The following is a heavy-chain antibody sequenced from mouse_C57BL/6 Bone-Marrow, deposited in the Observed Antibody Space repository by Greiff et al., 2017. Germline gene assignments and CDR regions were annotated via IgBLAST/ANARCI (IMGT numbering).Heavy chain of an antibody. CDR2: FNPSNGGT. CDR1: GYTFTSYC. D-gene: IGHD1-3*01. CDR3: TSYNNGDY. Sequence: QVQLQQPGTELVKPGASVKLSCKASGYTFTSYCMHWVKQRPGQGLEWIGNFNPSNGGTNYNEKFKSKATLTVDKSSTTVYLQLSRLTSEDSWVYYCTSYNNGDYWGQGTTRTVSS. V-gene: IGHV1-53*01. J-gene: IGHJ2*01.